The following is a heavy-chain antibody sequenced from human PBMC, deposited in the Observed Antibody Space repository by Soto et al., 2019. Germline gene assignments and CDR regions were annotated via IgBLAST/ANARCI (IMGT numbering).Heavy chain of an antibody. CDR3: ARSIRGPRRFNGMDV. CDR2: IERDDDDK. CDR1: GFSLTSPVVV. Sequence: GPPLVPPTATLTPPCTLSGFSLTSPVVVVSWIRHSPGKALEWLALIERDDDDKYYSTSLKTRLTISKDTRKNQVVLTMANMEPADTATYYCARSIRGPRRFNGMDVWGQGTTVTVSS. D-gene: IGHD1-20*01. V-gene: IGHV2-70*13. J-gene: IGHJ6*02.